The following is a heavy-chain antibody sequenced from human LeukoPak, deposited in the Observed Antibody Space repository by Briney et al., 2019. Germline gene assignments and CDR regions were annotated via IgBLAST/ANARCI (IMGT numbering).Heavy chain of an antibody. D-gene: IGHD2-2*01. J-gene: IGHJ4*02. Sequence: GGSLRPSCAASGFIFNYYGMHWGRQAPGKGLEWVAIIWSDGSNKYYADSVKGRFTISRDDSKNTLYLQMNSLRAEDTAVYYCARDFCSTTSCFDYWGQGTLVTVSS. CDR1: GFIFNYYG. CDR2: IWSDGSNK. CDR3: ARDFCSTTSCFDY. V-gene: IGHV3-33*01.